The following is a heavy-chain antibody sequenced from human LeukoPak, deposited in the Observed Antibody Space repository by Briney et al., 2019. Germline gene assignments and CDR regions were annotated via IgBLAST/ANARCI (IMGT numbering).Heavy chain of an antibody. CDR1: GGSFSGYY. CDR3: AREVLWFGELRRYYYYYYMDV. D-gene: IGHD3-10*01. CDR2: VNHSGST. Sequence: PSETLSLTCAVYGGSFSGYYWSWIRQPPGKGLEWIGEVNHSGSTNYNPSLKSRVTISVDTSKNQFSLKLSSVTAADTAVYYCAREVLWFGELRRYYYYYYMDVWGKGTTVTVSS. V-gene: IGHV4-34*01. J-gene: IGHJ6*03.